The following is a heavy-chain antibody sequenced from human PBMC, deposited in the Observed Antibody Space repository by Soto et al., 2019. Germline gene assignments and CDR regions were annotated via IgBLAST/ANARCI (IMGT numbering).Heavy chain of an antibody. D-gene: IGHD2-15*01. CDR3: ARGDTPDYYYYYGMDV. V-gene: IGHV1-69*13. J-gene: IGHJ6*02. CDR2: IIPIFGTA. Sequence: AASVKVSCKASGGTSSSYAISWVRQAPGQGLEWMGGIIPIFGTANYAQKFQGRVTITADESTSTAYMELSSLRSEDTAVYYCARGDTPDYYYYYGMDVWGQGTTVTVSS. CDR1: GGTSSSYA.